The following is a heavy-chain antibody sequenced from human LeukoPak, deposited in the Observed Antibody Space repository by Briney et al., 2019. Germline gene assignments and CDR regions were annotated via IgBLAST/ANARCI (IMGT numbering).Heavy chain of an antibody. CDR3: ARDTRIAAAGSFNWFDP. V-gene: IGHV4-39*07. D-gene: IGHD6-13*01. CDR1: GGSIISSSHY. Sequence: SETLSLTCTVSGGSIISSSHYWGWIRQPPGKGLEWIGSIYYSGDTYYNPSLKSRVTISVDTSKNQFSLKLSSVTAADTAVYYCARDTRIAAAGSFNWFDPWGQGTLVTVSS. CDR2: IYYSGDT. J-gene: IGHJ5*02.